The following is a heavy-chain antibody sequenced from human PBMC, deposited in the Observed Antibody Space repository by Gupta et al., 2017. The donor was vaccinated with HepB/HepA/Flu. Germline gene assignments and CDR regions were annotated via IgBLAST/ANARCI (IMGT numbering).Heavy chain of an antibody. J-gene: IGHJ4*02. V-gene: IGHV3-30-3*01. D-gene: IGHD4-17*01. Sequence: QVQLVECGGGVVRPGRCLCLSSAASTFTFSNYAVHWVRQAPGKGLEWVAVISKDGTNKDYADSVKGRFTISRDNSKNMLYLQMNSLRAEDAAVYYCASDADGEYYDDCDYWGQGTPVAVSS. CDR3: ASDADGEYYDDCDY. CDR2: ISKDGTNK. CDR1: TFTFSNYA.